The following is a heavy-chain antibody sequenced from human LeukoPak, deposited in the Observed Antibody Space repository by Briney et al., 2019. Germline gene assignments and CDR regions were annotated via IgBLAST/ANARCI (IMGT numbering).Heavy chain of an antibody. V-gene: IGHV4-34*01. J-gene: IGHJ3*02. CDR3: AKTRTYYDSSKGAFDI. D-gene: IGHD3-22*01. CDR2: INHSGST. CDR1: GXSLTGYY. Sequence: SETLSLTCAVYGXSLTGYYWNWIRQPPEKGLEWIGEINHSGSTNCIPSLKSRVTISVDTSKNQFSLKLSSVTAADTAVYYCAKTRTYYDSSKGAFDIWGQGTTVTVSS.